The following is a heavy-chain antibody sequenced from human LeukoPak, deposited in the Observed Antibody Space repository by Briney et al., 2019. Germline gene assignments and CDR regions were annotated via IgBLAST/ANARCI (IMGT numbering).Heavy chain of an antibody. CDR1: GFTLSSYG. CDR2: ISYDGSNK. J-gene: IGHJ6*02. V-gene: IGHV3-30*18. Sequence: PGRSLRLSCAASGFTLSSYGMHWVRQAPGKGLEWVAVISYDGSNKYYADSVKGRFTISRDNSKNTLYLQMNSLRAEDTAVYYCAKDLMVTHYYYGMDVWGQGTTVTVSS. D-gene: IGHD2-8*01. CDR3: AKDLMVTHYYYGMDV.